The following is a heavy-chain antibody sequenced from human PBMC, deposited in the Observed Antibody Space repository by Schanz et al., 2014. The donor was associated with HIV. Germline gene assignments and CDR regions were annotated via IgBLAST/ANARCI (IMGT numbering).Heavy chain of an antibody. CDR2: INTDGSST. D-gene: IGHD6-6*01. Sequence: VQLVQSGGGLVQSGTSLRLSCKASGFTFSSYWMFWVRQAPGKGLEWVSRINTDGSSTNYADSVKGRLTISRDNSENTLYLQMNSLRAEDTAVYYCARGSARPDYYYYAMDVWGQGTTVTVS. V-gene: IGHV3-74*01. CDR1: GFTFSSYW. J-gene: IGHJ6*02. CDR3: ARGSARPDYYYYAMDV.